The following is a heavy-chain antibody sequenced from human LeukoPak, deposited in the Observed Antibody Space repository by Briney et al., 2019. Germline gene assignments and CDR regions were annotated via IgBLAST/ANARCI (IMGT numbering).Heavy chain of an antibody. CDR3: TQSNY. CDR1: GFTFSGSP. V-gene: IGHV3-73*01. Sequence: GGSLRLSCAASGFTFSGSPILWVRQASGKGLEWVGRIRSKADNYATAYAASVQGRCTISGDDSKSTAYLQLNSLKTEDTAVYYCTQSNYWGQGALVTVSS. CDR2: IRSKADNYAT. J-gene: IGHJ4*02.